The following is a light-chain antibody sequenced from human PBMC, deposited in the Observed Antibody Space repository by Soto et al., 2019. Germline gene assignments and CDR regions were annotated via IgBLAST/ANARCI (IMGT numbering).Light chain of an antibody. CDR1: QTISDF. V-gene: IGKV1-39*01. J-gene: IGKJ1*01. Sequence: DMQRTQSPSXLSASXXXXXTXTXXASQTISDFLNWYQHKPGKAPKLLIYAASSLQGGVPSRFSGSGSGTNFTLTISGLQSEDLATYFCQQSFSTPRTFGQGTKVDIK. CDR3: QQSFSTPRT. CDR2: AAS.